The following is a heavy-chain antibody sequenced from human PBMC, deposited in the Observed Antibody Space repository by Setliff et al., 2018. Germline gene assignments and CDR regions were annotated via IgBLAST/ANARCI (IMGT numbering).Heavy chain of an antibody. D-gene: IGHD3-22*01. CDR2: ISTSSTII. CDR3: ARLALTGYDTSGYYYALDYYYYMDV. J-gene: IGHJ6*03. CDR1: GFTFSNYG. Sequence: GGSLRLSCVPSGFTFSNYGMTWVRRAPGKGLEWISYISTSSTIIYYADSVKGRFTISRDNANHSLHLQMNSLRAEDTAVYFCARLALTGYDTSGYYYALDYYYYMDVWGKGTTVTVSS. V-gene: IGHV3-48*01.